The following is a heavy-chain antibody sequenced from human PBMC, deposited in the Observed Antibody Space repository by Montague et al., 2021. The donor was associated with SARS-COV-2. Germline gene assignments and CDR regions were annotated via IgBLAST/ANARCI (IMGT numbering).Heavy chain of an antibody. CDR1: GFKFSSYA. CDR2: ITWDSGNL. V-gene: IGHV3-9*01. J-gene: IGHJ4*02. D-gene: IGHD5-18*01. CDR3: AKDHTAIALAYFDY. Sequence: SLRLSCAASGFKFSSYAMDWVRQAQGKGPEWVTGITWDSGNLAYADSVKGRFTISRDNAKNTLYLQMNNLRAEDTAVYYCAKDHTAIALAYFDYWGQGTLVTVSS.